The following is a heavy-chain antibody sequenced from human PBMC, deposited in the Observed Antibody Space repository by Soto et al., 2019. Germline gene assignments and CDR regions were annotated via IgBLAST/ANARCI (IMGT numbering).Heavy chain of an antibody. V-gene: IGHV3-23*01. CDR1: GFTFSSYA. CDR3: AKDQGQHPPIDDYYYGMDV. J-gene: IGHJ6*02. Sequence: GGSLRLSCAASGFTFSSYAMSWVRQAPGKGLEWVSAISGSGGSTYYADSVKGRFTISRDNSKNTLYLQKNSLRAEDTAVYYCAKDQGQHPPIDDYYYGMDVWGQGTTVTVSS. CDR2: ISGSGGST. D-gene: IGHD6-13*01.